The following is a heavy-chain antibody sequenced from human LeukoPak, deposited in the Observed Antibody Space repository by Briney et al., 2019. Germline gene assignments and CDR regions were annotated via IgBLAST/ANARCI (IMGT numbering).Heavy chain of an antibody. D-gene: IGHD1-26*01. Sequence: PGGSLRLSCAASGFTFNNYAMSWVRQAPGKGLEWVSTVSGSGAIAYYTDSDKGRFTISRDNSKNTLYLQMSSLTAKDTAVYYCAKDRSIGTYYTFDSWAQGTLVTVSS. CDR3: AKDRSIGTYYTFDS. CDR2: VSGSGAIA. CDR1: GFTFNNYA. J-gene: IGHJ4*02. V-gene: IGHV3-23*01.